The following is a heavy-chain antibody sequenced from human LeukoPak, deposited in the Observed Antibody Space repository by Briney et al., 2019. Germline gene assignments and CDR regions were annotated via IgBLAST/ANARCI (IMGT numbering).Heavy chain of an antibody. D-gene: IGHD3-3*01. CDR2: INHSGST. V-gene: IGHV4-34*01. CDR1: GGSFSGYY. J-gene: IGHJ5*02. Sequence: SETLSLTCAVYGGSFSGYYWSWIRQPPGKGLEWIGEINHSGSTNYNPSPKSRVTISVDTSKNQFSLKLSSVTAADTAVYYCARGYYDFWSGYYRQGYNWFDPWGQGTLVTVSS. CDR3: ARGYYDFWSGYYRQGYNWFDP.